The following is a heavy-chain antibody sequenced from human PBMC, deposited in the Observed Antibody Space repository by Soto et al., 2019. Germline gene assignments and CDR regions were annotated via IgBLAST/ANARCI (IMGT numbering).Heavy chain of an antibody. CDR1: GYTFTSYY. Sequence: SVKVSCEASGYTFTSYYMHWARQAPGQGLEWMGWINPNSGGTNYAQKFQGWVTMTRDTSISTAYMELSRLRSDDTAVYYCARDLYNWNSPYYYYGMDVWGQGTTVTVSS. CDR2: INPNSGGT. D-gene: IGHD1-20*01. CDR3: ARDLYNWNSPYYYYGMDV. J-gene: IGHJ6*02. V-gene: IGHV1-2*04.